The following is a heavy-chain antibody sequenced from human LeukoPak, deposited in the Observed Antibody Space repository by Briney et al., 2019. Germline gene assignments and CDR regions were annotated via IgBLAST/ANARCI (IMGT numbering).Heavy chain of an antibody. J-gene: IGHJ3*02. CDR2: ISWSSSTI. Sequence: GGSLRLSCAASGFTFDDYAMHWVRQAPGKGLEWVSYISWSSSTIYYGDSVKGRFTISRDNAKNSLYLQMNSLRDEDTAVYYCARDLHYAFDIWGQGTMVTVSS. CDR1: GFTFDDYA. CDR3: ARDLHYAFDI. V-gene: IGHV3-48*02.